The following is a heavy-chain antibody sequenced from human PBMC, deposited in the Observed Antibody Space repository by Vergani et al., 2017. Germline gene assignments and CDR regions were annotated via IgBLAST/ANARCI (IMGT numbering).Heavy chain of an antibody. D-gene: IGHD3-16*01. V-gene: IGHV3-30*02. CDR3: AKHFRGWGIDY. J-gene: IGHJ4*02. CDR2: IQFDGSNQ. Sequence: QVQLVESGGGVVQRGGSLRLSCATSGFTLSNYDMQWIRQAPGKGLELVAFIQFDGSNQYYADSVKGRFTLSRDFSKNTLYLQMNSLRTDDTATYYCAKHFRGWGIDYWGQGTQVIVSS. CDR1: GFTLSNYD.